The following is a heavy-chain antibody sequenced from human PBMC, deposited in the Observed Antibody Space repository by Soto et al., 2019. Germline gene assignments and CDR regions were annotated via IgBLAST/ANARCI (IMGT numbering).Heavy chain of an antibody. D-gene: IGHD2-2*01. CDR2: IKGDGSYT. J-gene: IGHJ3*02. Sequence: GGSLRLSCAASGFTFSDHWMHWVRQVPGKGLVWVSRIKGDGSYTNYADSVKGRFTIIRDNAKNTLYLQMNSLRAEDTAVYYCARLGSTNTFDIWGLGTKVTVSS. V-gene: IGHV3-74*01. CDR1: GFTFSDHW. CDR3: ARLGSTNTFDI.